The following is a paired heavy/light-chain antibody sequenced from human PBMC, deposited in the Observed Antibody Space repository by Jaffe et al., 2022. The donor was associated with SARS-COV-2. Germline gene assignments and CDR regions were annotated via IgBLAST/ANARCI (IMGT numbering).Heavy chain of an antibody. CDR1: GFTFSSYW. V-gene: IGHV3-74*01. J-gene: IGHJ3*02. Sequence: EVQLVESGGGLVQPGGSLRLSCAASGFTFSSYWMHWVRQAPGKGLVWVSRINSDGSSTSYADSVKGRFTISRDNAKNTLYLQMNSLRAEDTAVYYCARGFYYDSSGYYNDRASLQEHAFDIWGQGTMVTVSS. D-gene: IGHD3-22*01. CDR3: ARGFYYDSSGYYNDRASLQEHAFDI. CDR2: INSDGSST.
Light chain of an antibody. CDR2: KDS. V-gene: IGLV3-25*03. CDR1: ALPKQY. J-gene: IGLJ2*01. CDR3: QSADSSGTSVV. Sequence: SYELTQPPSVSVSPGQTARITCSGDALPKQYAYWYQQKPGQAPVLVIYKDSERPSGIPERFSGSSSGTTVTLTISGVQAEDEADYYCQSADSSGTSVVFGGGTKLTVL.